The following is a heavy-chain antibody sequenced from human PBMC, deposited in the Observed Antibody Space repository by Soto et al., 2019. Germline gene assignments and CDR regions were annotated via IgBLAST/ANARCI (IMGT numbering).Heavy chain of an antibody. Sequence: EVQLVESGGGLVQPGGSLRLSCAASGFTFSSYWMSWVRQAPGKGLEWVANIKEDGSDMYYVDSVKGRFTISRDNAKNSLYLQMNSLRAEDTAVYYCATEVWVYYDFWSGYSDYWGQGTLVTGSS. CDR1: GFTFSSYW. J-gene: IGHJ4*02. CDR3: ATEVWVYYDFWSGYSDY. D-gene: IGHD3-3*01. CDR2: IKEDGSDM. V-gene: IGHV3-7*01.